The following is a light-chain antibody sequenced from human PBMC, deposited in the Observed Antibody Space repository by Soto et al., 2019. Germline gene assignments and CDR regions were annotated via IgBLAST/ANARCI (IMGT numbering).Light chain of an antibody. J-gene: IGLJ2*01. CDR2: EVS. CDR3: SSYAGSNNL. V-gene: IGLV2-8*01. Sequence: QSVLTQPPSASGSPGQSVTISCTGTSSDVGGYNYVSWYQQHPGKAPKLMIYEVSKRPSGVPDRFSGSKSGNTASLTVSGLQAEEEADYYCSSYAGSNNLFGGGTQLTVL. CDR1: SSDVGGYNY.